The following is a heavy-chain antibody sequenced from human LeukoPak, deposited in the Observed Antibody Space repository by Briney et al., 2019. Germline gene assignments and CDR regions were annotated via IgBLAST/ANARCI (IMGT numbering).Heavy chain of an antibody. CDR2: INPNSGGT. V-gene: IGHV1-2*06. Sequence: GASVKVSCKASGYTFTGYYMHWVRQAPGQGLEWMGRINPNSGGTNYAQKFQGRDTMTRDTSISTAYMELSRLRSDDTAVYYCARDWEYCYDSSGYYGFDYWGQGTLVTVSS. J-gene: IGHJ4*02. D-gene: IGHD3-22*01. CDR3: ARDWEYCYDSSGYYGFDY. CDR1: GYTFTGYY.